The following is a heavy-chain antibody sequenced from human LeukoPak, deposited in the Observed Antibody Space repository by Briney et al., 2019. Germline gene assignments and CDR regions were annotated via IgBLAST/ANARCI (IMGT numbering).Heavy chain of an antibody. CDR1: GYTFTGYY. CDR3: ARNGVITFGGLIVMAAFDL. Sequence: PGASVTVSCKASGYTFTGYYMHWLRQAPGQGLEWMGWINPNSGATKSAQKFQGRVSMTRDTSISTLYMELNWLRYDDTAVYYWARNGVITFGGLIVMAAFDLWGQGTLVTVSS. J-gene: IGHJ3*01. V-gene: IGHV1-2*02. CDR2: INPNSGAT. D-gene: IGHD3-16*02.